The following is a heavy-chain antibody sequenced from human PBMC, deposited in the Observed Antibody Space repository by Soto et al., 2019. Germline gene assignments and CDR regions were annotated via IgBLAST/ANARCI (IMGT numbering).Heavy chain of an antibody. Sequence: WGSLRISCAACGYTVSSYGVDWVRQAPGKGLEWVAVISYDGSNKYYADSVKGRFTISRDNSKNTLYLQMNSLRAEDTAVYYCAKDYGDYYYYYYGMDVWGQGTTLTVSS. J-gene: IGHJ6*02. CDR3: AKDYGDYYYYYYGMDV. D-gene: IGHD4-17*01. V-gene: IGHV3-30*18. CDR1: GYTVSSYG. CDR2: ISYDGSNK.